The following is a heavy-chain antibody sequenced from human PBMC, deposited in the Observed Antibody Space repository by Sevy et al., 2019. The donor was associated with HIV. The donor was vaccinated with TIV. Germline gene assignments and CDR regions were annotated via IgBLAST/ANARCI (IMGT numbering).Heavy chain of an antibody. V-gene: IGHV4-30-4*01. CDR1: GGSISSGDYY. CDR2: IYYSGIT. J-gene: IGHJ5*02. CDR3: ARYCTRTSPNNWFDP. D-gene: IGHD2-2*01. Sequence: SETLSVTCSVSGGSISSGDYYWTWMRQSPGKGLEWIGYIYYSGITYYNPSLKSRVIISIDTVKNQFSLKLSSVTAADTAVYYCARYCTRTSPNNWFDPWGQGTLVTVSS.